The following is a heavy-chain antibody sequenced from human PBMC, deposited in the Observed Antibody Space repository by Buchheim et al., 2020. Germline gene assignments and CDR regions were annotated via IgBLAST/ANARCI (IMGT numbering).Heavy chain of an antibody. CDR1: GFTFSSYG. D-gene: IGHD2-2*02. CDR3: ANGYCISTSCYNSSGMDV. Sequence: QVQLVESGGGVVQPGRSLRLSCAASGFTFSSYGMHWVRQAPGKGLEWVAVISYDGSNKYYADSVKGRFTISRDNSKNTLYLQMNSLRAEDTAVYYCANGYCISTSCYNSSGMDVWGQGTT. J-gene: IGHJ6*02. CDR2: ISYDGSNK. V-gene: IGHV3-30*18.